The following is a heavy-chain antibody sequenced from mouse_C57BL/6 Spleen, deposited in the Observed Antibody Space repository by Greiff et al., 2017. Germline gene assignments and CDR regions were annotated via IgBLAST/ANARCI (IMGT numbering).Heavy chain of an antibody. J-gene: IGHJ3*01. Sequence: VQLQQPGAELVRPGSSVKLSCKASGYTFTSYWMDWVKQRPGQGLEWIGNIYPSDSETHYNQKFKDKATLTVDKSSSTAYMQLSSLTSEDSAVYYCARGLGDAWVAYWGQGTLVTVSA. CDR1: GYTFTSYW. D-gene: IGHD3-3*01. V-gene: IGHV1-61*01. CDR2: IYPSDSET. CDR3: ARGLGDAWVAY.